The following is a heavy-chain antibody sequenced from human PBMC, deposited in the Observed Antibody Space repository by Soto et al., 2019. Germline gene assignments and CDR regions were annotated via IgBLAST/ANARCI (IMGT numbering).Heavy chain of an antibody. Sequence: LEPLSLTCAVYGGSSSGYYWTWIRQPPGTGLEWIGEINHSGSTNHNPSLKSRVTISLDTSKNQFSLKLSSVTAADTAVYYCARLKAVTGAADWFDPWGQGTLVTVSS. D-gene: IGHD3-10*01. J-gene: IGHJ5*02. V-gene: IGHV4-34*01. CDR1: GGSSSGYY. CDR2: INHSGST. CDR3: ARLKAVTGAADWFDP.